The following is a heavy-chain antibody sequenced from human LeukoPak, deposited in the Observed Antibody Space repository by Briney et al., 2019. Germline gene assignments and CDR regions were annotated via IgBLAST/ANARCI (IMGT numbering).Heavy chain of an antibody. CDR1: GYTSTSYG. CDR3: ARAVDTAMAGYYYYMDV. Sequence: ASVKVSCKASGYTSTSYGISWVRQAPGQGLEWMGWISAYNGNTNYAQKLQGRVTMTTDTSTSTAYMELRSLRSDDTAVYYCARAVDTAMAGYYYYMDVWGKGTTVTVSS. CDR2: ISAYNGNT. D-gene: IGHD5-18*01. J-gene: IGHJ6*03. V-gene: IGHV1-18*01.